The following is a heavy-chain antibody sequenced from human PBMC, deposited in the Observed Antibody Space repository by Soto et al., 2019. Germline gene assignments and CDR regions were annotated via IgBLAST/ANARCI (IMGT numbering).Heavy chain of an antibody. CDR3: AHIVGGTSFGY. J-gene: IGHJ4*02. CDR1: GFSLTTSGVG. V-gene: IGHV2-5*02. D-gene: IGHD3-16*01. CDR2: IYWDDDK. Sequence: QITLKESGPTLVKPTQTLTLTCTFSGFSLTTSGVGVGWIRQPPGKALEWLTLIYWDDDKRYSPSLKSRLTITKDTSKNQVVLTMTNMDPVDTATYYCAHIVGGTSFGYWGQGILVTVSS.